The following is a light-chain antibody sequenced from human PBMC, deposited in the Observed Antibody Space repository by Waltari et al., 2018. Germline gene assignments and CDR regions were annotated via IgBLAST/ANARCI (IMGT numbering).Light chain of an antibody. J-gene: IGKJ4*01. CDR2: GAS. CDR3: QQYNNRPRT. Sequence: EIVITQSPATLSVSPGERATLPCRASQSVSGNLAWYQQQPGQAPRLLIYGASTRDTGIPARFSGSGSGTEFTLTISSLQSEDFAVYYCQQYNNRPRTFGGGTKVEIK. CDR1: QSVSGN. V-gene: IGKV3-15*01.